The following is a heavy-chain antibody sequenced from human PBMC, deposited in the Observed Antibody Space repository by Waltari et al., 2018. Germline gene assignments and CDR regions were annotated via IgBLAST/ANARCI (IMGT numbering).Heavy chain of an antibody. J-gene: IGHJ5*02. D-gene: IGHD1-26*01. V-gene: IGHV4-59*01. CDR2: IYYSGST. Sequence: QVQLQESGPGLVKPSETLSLTCTVSGGSISSYYWSGIRQPPGKGLEWIGYIYYSGSTNYNPSLKSRVTISVDTSKNQFSLKLSSVTAADTAVYYCARCSGSYWEGNWFDPWGQGTLVTVSS. CDR3: ARCSGSYWEGNWFDP. CDR1: GGSISSYY.